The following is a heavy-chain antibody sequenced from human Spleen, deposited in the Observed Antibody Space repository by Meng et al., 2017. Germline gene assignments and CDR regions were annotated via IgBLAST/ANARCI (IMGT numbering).Heavy chain of an antibody. J-gene: IGHJ4*02. V-gene: IGHV4-34*01. CDR1: GGSFSGYY. D-gene: IGHD1-26*01. Sequence: QGQLQQWGAGLLKPSETLSLTCAVYGGSFSGYYWSWIRQSPGKGLEWIGEINHSGSTNYNPSLKSRVTISVDTSKNQFSLKLSSVTAADTAVYYCASGRGSYRFFDYWGQGTLVTVSS. CDR3: ASGRGSYRFFDY. CDR2: INHSGST.